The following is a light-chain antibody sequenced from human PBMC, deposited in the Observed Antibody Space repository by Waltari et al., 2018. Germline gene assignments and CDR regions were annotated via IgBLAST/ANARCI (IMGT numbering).Light chain of an antibody. V-gene: IGKV3-11*01. CDR1: QTIHNY. Sequence: ETVLTQSPATLSLSPGERATLSCRASQTIHNYLAWYHQKPGQAPRLLIYDASNRATGIPARFSGSGSGTDFTLTISSLEPEDFAVYYCQQRYNWPWTFGQGTKVEIE. CDR3: QQRYNWPWT. J-gene: IGKJ1*01. CDR2: DAS.